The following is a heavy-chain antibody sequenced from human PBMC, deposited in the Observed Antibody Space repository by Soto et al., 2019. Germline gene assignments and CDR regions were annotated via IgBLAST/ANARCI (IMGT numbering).Heavy chain of an antibody. J-gene: IGHJ4*02. Sequence: SVKVSCKASGGTFSSYAISWVRQAPGQGLEWMGGIIPIFGTANYAQKFQGRVTITADESTSTAYMELSSLRSEDTAVYYCATHREGATYYFDYWGQGTLVTVSS. CDR3: ATHREGATYYFDY. CDR2: IIPIFGTA. V-gene: IGHV1-69*13. CDR1: GGTFSSYA. D-gene: IGHD1-26*01.